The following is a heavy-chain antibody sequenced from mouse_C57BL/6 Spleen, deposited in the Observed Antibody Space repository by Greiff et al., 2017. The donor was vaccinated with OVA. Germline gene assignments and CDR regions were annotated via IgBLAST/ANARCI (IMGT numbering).Heavy chain of an antibody. CDR2: IYPGDGDT. V-gene: IGHV1-82*01. CDR3: ARDYYGSSLYYFDD. Sequence: QVQLQQSGPELVKPGASVKISCKASGYAFSSSWMNWVKQRPGKGLEWIGRIYPGDGDTNYNGKFKGKATLTADKSSSTAYMQLSSLTSEDSAVYFCARDYYGSSLYYFDDWGQGTTLTVSS. D-gene: IGHD1-1*01. J-gene: IGHJ2*01. CDR1: GYAFSSSW.